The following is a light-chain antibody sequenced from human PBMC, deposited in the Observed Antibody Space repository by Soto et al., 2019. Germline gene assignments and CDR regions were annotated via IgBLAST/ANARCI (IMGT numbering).Light chain of an antibody. J-gene: IGKJ1*01. V-gene: IGKV2-30*01. CDR1: QSLLYSDGNTY. CDR2: RVS. Sequence: VMTQSPLALPVTPGEPASISCRSSQSLLYSDGNTYLTWFQQRPGQSPRRLIYRVSGRDSGVPEGVSGSESGTDITLKDRRVEVEDVGVYYSMQGAHWPRTFGQGTKVHIK. CDR3: MQGAHWPRT.